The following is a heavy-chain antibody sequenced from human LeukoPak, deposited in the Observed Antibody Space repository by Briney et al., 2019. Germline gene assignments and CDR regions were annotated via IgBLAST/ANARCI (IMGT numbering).Heavy chain of an antibody. Sequence: GGSLILSCAGSGFTFPSYWMSWVHQAPGKGLEWVANIRQDGSEKYYVDSVKGRFSISRDNAKKSLYLQMNSLRADDTAVYYCARENVDYDFWSGYPNWFDPWGQGTLVTVSS. CDR3: ARENVDYDFWSGYPNWFDP. J-gene: IGHJ5*02. V-gene: IGHV3-7*05. CDR1: GFTFPSYW. D-gene: IGHD3-3*01. CDR2: IRQDGSEK.